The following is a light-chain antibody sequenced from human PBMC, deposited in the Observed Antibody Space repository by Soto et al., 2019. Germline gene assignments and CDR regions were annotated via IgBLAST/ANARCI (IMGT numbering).Light chain of an antibody. CDR1: QSVSNNY. Sequence: EIVLPQSPGTLSLSAGERATLSCRASQSVSNNYLAWYQQKPGQAPRLLIYGASNRATGIPDRFSGSGSGTDFTLTINRLEPEDFAVYYCHQYGSSPRTFGQGTKVDIK. J-gene: IGKJ1*01. V-gene: IGKV3-20*01. CDR3: HQYGSSPRT. CDR2: GAS.